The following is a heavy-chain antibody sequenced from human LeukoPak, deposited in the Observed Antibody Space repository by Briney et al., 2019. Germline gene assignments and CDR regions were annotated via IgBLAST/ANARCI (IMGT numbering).Heavy chain of an antibody. Sequence: HAGGTLRLSCAASGFTFSSYGMSWVRQAPGKGLEWVSAISGSGGSTYYADSGKGRFTISRDNSKKTLYLQMNSLTAEETDVYYCAKDPPRFSLSIAAAGTRDWGQGTLVTVSS. J-gene: IGHJ4*02. V-gene: IGHV3-23*01. CDR1: GFTFSSYG. D-gene: IGHD6-13*01. CDR2: ISGSGGST. CDR3: AKDPPRFSLSIAAAGTRD.